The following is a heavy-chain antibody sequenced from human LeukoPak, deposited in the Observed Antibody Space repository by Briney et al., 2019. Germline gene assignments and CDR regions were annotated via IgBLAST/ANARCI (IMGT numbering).Heavy chain of an antibody. CDR2: INPSGGSA. V-gene: IGHV1-46*01. D-gene: IGHD3-10*01. CDR1: GSTFTSYY. Sequence: GASVKVSCKASGSTFTSYYFHWVRQAPGQGLEWMGIINPSGGSATYAQKFQGRVAMTRDTSTSTVYMELSSLRSEDTAMYYCARPSGPSFDIWGQGTMVTVSS. J-gene: IGHJ3*02. CDR3: ARPSGPSFDI.